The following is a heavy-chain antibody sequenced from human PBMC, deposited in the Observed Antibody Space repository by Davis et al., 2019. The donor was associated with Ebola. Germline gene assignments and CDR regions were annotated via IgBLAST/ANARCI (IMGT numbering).Heavy chain of an antibody. D-gene: IGHD4-11*01. CDR2: INPNSGGP. CDR3: ARDSSLATTSWFDP. V-gene: IGHV1-2*04. CDR1: GYTFTGYY. J-gene: IGHJ5*02. Sequence: ASVKVSCKASGYTFTGYYMHWVRQAPGQGLEWMGWINPNSGGPNYAQKFQGWVTMPRDTSISTAYMELSRLRSDDTAVYYCARDSSLATTSWFDPWGQGTLVTVSS.